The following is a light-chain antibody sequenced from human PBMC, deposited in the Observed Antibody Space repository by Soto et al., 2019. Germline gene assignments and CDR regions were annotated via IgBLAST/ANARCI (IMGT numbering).Light chain of an antibody. Sequence: QSVLTQPASVSGSPGQSINISCTGSRSDVGGYNSVSWYQQFPGKAPKLMIYDVTKRPSGVPDRFSGSKSGNTASLTISGLQAEDEADYYCCSYAASYTLVFGGGTKLTVL. V-gene: IGLV2-11*01. J-gene: IGLJ2*01. CDR1: RSDVGGYNS. CDR2: DVT. CDR3: CSYAASYTLV.